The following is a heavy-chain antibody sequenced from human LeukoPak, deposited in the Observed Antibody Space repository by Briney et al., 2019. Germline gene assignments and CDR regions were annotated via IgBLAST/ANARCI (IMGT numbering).Heavy chain of an antibody. CDR2: ISGSGGST. D-gene: IGHD6-6*01. V-gene: IGHV3-23*01. CDR3: ARDLLIVGGEEYSSLEDAFDI. CDR1: GFTFSSYA. Sequence: PGGSLRLSCAASGFTFSSYAMSWVRQAPGKGLEWVSAISGSGGSTYYADSVKGRFTISRDNSKNTLYLQMNSLRAEDTAVYYCARDLLIVGGEEYSSLEDAFDIWGQGTMVTVSS. J-gene: IGHJ3*02.